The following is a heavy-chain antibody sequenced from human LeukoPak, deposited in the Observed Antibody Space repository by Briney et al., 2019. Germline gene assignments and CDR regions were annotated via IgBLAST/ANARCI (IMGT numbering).Heavy chain of an antibody. V-gene: IGHV1-46*01. CDR1: GYTFTSYY. CDR2: INPSGGST. Sequence: ASVKVSCKASGYTFTSYYMHWVRQAPGQGLEWMGIINPSGGSTSYAQEFQGRVTMTRDTSTSTVYMELSSLRSEDTAVYYCAGDGDSSSGWYWFDPWGQGTLVTVSS. D-gene: IGHD6-19*01. J-gene: IGHJ5*02. CDR3: AGDGDSSSGWYWFDP.